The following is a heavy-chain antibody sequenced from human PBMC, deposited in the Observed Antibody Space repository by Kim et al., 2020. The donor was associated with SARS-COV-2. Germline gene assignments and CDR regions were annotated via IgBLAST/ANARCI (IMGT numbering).Heavy chain of an antibody. J-gene: IGHJ4*02. CDR1: GYTFTSYA. V-gene: IGHV7-4-1*02. D-gene: IGHD3-16*02. Sequence: ASVTVSCKASGYTFTSYAMNWVRQAPGQGLEWMGWINTNTGNPTYAQGFTGRFVFSLDTSVSTAYLQISSLKAEDTAVYYCAREVTYVWGSYRYFDYWGQGTLVTVSS. CDR2: INTNTGNP. CDR3: AREVTYVWGSYRYFDY.